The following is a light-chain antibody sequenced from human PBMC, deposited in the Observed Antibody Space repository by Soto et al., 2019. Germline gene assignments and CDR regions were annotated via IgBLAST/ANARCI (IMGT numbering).Light chain of an antibody. J-gene: IGLJ1*01. CDR3: SSYTSSTSYI. V-gene: IGLV2-14*01. CDR1: SSDVGGYNY. CDR2: EVS. Sequence: QSVLTQPASVSGSAGQSITISCTGTSSDVGGYNYVSWYQQHPGKAPKLIIFEVSNRFSGSKSGNTASLTISGLQAEDEAEYYCSSYTSSTSYIFGTGTKLTVL.